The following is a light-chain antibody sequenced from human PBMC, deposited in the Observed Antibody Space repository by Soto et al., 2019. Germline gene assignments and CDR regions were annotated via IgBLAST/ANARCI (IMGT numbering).Light chain of an antibody. CDR1: SDINVGSYS. J-gene: IGLJ2*01. Sequence: QPMLTQPPSSSASPGESARLSCTLPSDINVGSYSIYWYQQKPGSPPRYLLYYYSDSDKGQGSGVPSRFSGSKDASANTGILLISGLQSEDEADYYCMIWPSNSHVVFGGGTKLTVL. CDR3: MIWPSNSHVV. V-gene: IGLV5-37*01. CDR2: YYSDSDK.